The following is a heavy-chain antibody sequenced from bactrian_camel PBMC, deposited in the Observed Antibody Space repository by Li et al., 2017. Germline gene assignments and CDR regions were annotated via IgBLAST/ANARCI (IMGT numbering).Heavy chain of an antibody. D-gene: IGHD2*01. CDR3: ATDPRLSPLCGGSWQGANY. CDR2: INSGGANT. Sequence: QVQLVESGGGLVQPGGSLRLSCAASGFTFGFYWMYWVRQAPGKGLEWVSTINSGGANTNYADSVKGRFTIPRDNTKNTVYLQMNSLKPEDTAMYYCATDPRLSPLCGGSWQGANYWSQGTQVTVS. J-gene: IGHJ4*01. V-gene: IGHV3S1*01. CDR1: GFTFGFYW.